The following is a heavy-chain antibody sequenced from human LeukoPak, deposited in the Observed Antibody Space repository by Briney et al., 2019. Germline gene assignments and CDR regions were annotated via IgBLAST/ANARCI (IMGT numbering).Heavy chain of an antibody. CDR2: IYYSGST. J-gene: IGHJ6*03. CDR1: GGSISSSSYY. V-gene: IGHV4-39*01. CDR3: ARLRTLWFGAYYYYYMDV. D-gene: IGHD3-10*01. Sequence: PSETLSLTCTVSGGSISSSSYYWGWIRQPPGKGLEWIGSIYYSGSTYYNPSLKSRVTISVDTSKNQFSLKLSSVTAADWSVYYCARLRTLWFGAYYYYYMDVWGKGTTVTVSS.